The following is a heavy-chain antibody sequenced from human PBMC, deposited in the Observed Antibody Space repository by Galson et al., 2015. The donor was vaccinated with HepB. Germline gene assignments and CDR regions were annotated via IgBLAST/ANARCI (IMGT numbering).Heavy chain of an antibody. V-gene: IGHV3-7*03. CDR3: AREKLTMVREGQPVDP. Sequence: SLRLSCAASGFTFSSYWMSWVRQAPGKGLEWVANIKQDGSEKYYVDSVKGRFTISRDNAKNSLYLQMNSLRAEDTAVYYCAREKLTMVREGQPVDPWGQGTLVTVSS. CDR1: GFTFSSYW. CDR2: IKQDGSEK. D-gene: IGHD3-10*01. J-gene: IGHJ5*02.